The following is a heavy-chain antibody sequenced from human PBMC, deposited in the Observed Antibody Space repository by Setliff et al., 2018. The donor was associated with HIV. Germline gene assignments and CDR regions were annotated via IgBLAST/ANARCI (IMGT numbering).Heavy chain of an antibody. CDR1: GGSVSSRGYY. V-gene: IGHV4-39*02. CDR3: ARPTTGVGGGAAFDI. Sequence: SETLSLTCTVSGGSVSSRGYYWGWIRQPPGKGPEWIANILYGGNTYYNPSLKCRVTISVDTSKNHFSLKLNSVTAADTAVYFCARPTTGVGGGAAFDIWGQGTMVTVSS. J-gene: IGHJ3*02. D-gene: IGHD2-8*01. CDR2: ILYGGNT.